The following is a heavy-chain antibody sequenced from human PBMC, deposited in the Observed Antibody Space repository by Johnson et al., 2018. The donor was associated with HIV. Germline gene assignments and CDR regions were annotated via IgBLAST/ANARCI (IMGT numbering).Heavy chain of an antibody. CDR3: VRGARCWELLRGSAFDI. V-gene: IGHV3-23*04. CDR2: ISGSGGST. J-gene: IGHJ3*02. Sequence: VQLVESGGGVVQPGRSLRLSCAASGFTFSSYAMSWVRQAPGKGLEWVSAISGSGGSTYYADSVKCRFTISRDNSKNQLYLQMNSLRAEDPAVYYCVRGARCWELLRGSAFDIWGQGTMVTVSS. CDR1: GFTFSSYA. D-gene: IGHD1-26*01.